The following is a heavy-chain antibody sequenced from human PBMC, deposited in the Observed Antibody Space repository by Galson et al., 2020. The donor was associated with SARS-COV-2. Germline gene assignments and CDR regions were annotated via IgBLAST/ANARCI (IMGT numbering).Heavy chain of an antibody. CDR3: ARSRQDVTMIVVALTAYYHYMDV. D-gene: IGHD3-22*01. Sequence: SETLSLTCAVYGGSFSDYYWSWIRQSPGKGLEWIGEINHSGSTKSSPSLKSRVTIAVDTSKNQFYLKLTSMTAADTAVYYCARSRQDVTMIVVALTAYYHYMDVWSKGTTVTISS. CDR2: INHSGST. J-gene: IGHJ6*03. V-gene: IGHV4-34*01. CDR1: GGSFSDYY.